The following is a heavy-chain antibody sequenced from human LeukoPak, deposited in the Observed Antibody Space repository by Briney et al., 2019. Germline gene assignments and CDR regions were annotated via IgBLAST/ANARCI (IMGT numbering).Heavy chain of an antibody. CDR3: ARVPDFIARPCDS. CDR2: SSPTGDIT. J-gene: IGHJ4*02. V-gene: IGHV4-34*01. D-gene: IGHD2-21*01. Sequence: SETLSLTCAVYGGSFSGNYWTLIRLTPGRGLEWIGESSPTGDITGYNPSLKGRATISVDPSRKQFSLKLTSVTAADTGVYYCARVPDFIARPCDSWGPGTLVTVSS. CDR1: GGSFSGNY.